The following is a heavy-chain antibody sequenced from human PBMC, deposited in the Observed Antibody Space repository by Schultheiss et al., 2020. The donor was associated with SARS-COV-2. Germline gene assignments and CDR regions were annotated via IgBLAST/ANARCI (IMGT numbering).Heavy chain of an antibody. D-gene: IGHD4-17*01. Sequence: ASVKVSCKASGYTFTGYYMHWVRQAPGQGLEWMGWISAYNGNTNYSQKLQGRVTMTTDTSTSTAYMELRSLRSDDTAVYSCARVGTNGDYGYWGQGSLITVYS. CDR1: GYTFTGYY. CDR3: ARVGTNGDYGY. CDR2: ISAYNGNT. J-gene: IGHJ4*02. V-gene: IGHV1-18*04.